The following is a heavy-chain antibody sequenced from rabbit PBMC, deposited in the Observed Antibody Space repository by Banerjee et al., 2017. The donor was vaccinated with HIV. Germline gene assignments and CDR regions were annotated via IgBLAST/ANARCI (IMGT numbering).Heavy chain of an antibody. D-gene: IGHD6-1*01. J-gene: IGHJ4*01. CDR3: ARGAGYAGYGYATHFNL. CDR2: IYPDYGST. Sequence: QEQLVESGGGLVTLGGSLKLSCKASGFDFSSNAMCWVRQAPGKGLEWIAYIYPDYGSTDYASWVNGRFTISLDNAQNTVFLQMTSLTAADTATYFCARGAGYAGYGYATHFNLWGPGTLVTVS. V-gene: IGHV1S47*01. CDR1: GFDFSSNA.